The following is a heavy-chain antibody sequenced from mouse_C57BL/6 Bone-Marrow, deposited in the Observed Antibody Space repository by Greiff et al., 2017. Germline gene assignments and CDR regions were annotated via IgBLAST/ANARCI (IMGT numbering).Heavy chain of an antibody. D-gene: IGHD1-1*01. CDR3: ARQDYDGNSYEDYAMDY. CDR1: GFTFTDYY. J-gene: IGHJ4*01. Sequence: EVMLVESGGGLVQPGGSLSLSCAASGFTFTDYYMSWVRQPPGKALEWLGFIRNKANGYTSEYSASVKGRFTISRDHSQSILHLPMHALSAEDSATYCGARQDYDGNSYEDYAMDYWGQGTSVTVSS. CDR2: IRNKANGYTS. V-gene: IGHV7-3*01.